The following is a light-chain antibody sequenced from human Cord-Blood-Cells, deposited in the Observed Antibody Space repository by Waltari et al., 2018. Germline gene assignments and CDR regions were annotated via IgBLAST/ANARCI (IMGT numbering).Light chain of an antibody. J-gene: IGLJ1*01. Sequence: QSALTQPASVSGSPGQSITIPCTGTSSAVGGYNYFSWYQQHPGKAPKLMIYDVSNRPSGVSNRFSGSKSGNTASLTISGLQAEDEADYYCSSYTSSSTYVFGTGTKVTVL. CDR3: SSYTSSSTYV. V-gene: IGLV2-14*01. CDR2: DVS. CDR1: SSAVGGYNY.